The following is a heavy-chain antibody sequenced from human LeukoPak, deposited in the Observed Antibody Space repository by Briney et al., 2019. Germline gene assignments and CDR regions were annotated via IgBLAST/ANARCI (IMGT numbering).Heavy chain of an antibody. CDR1: GGSFSGYY. Sequence: SETLSLTCAVYGGSFSGYYWSWIRQPPGKGLEWIGEINHSGSTNYNPSLKSRVTISVGTSKNQFSLKLSSVTAADTAVYYCARRAWGGYYDILTGYYNRAFDIWGQGTMVTVSS. V-gene: IGHV4-34*01. D-gene: IGHD3-9*01. CDR2: INHSGST. CDR3: ARRAWGGYYDILTGYYNRAFDI. J-gene: IGHJ3*02.